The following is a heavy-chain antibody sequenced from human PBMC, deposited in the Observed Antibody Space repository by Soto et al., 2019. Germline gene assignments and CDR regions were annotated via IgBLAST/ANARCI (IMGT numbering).Heavy chain of an antibody. CDR1: GGSFSGYY. J-gene: IGHJ5*02. D-gene: IGHD3-9*01. Sequence: PSETLSLSCAVYGGSFSGYYWSWIRQPPGKGRGWIGEINHSGSTNYNPSLKSRVTISVDTSKNQFSLKLSSVTAADTAVYYCARYTYYDILTGYYSWVDPWGQGTLVTISS. CDR3: ARYTYYDILTGYYSWVDP. V-gene: IGHV4-34*01. CDR2: INHSGST.